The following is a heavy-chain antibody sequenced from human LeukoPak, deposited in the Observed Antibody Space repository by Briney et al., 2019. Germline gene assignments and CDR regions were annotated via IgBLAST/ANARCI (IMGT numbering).Heavy chain of an antibody. J-gene: IGHJ4*02. CDR3: ARGSSVVPAAVY. CDR2: ISSSGSTI. V-gene: IGHV3-11*01. Sequence: PGGSLRLACAASGFTFSDYYMSWIRQAPGKGLEWVSYISSSGSTIYYADSVKGWFTISRDNAKNSLYLQMNSLRAEDTAVYYCARGSSVVPAAVYWGQGTLVTVSS. CDR1: GFTFSDYY. D-gene: IGHD2-2*01.